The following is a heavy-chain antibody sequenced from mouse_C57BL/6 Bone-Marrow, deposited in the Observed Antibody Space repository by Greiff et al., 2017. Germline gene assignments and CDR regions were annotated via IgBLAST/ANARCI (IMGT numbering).Heavy chain of an antibody. CDR3: ARGFFDY. J-gene: IGHJ2*01. CDR2: ISDGGSYT. Sequence: EVKLVESGGGLVKPGGSLKLSCAASGFTFSSYAMSWVRQTPEKRLEWVATISDGGSYTYYPDNVKGRFTISRDTAKNNLYLQMSHLKSEDTAMYYCARGFFDYWGQGTTLTVSS. CDR1: GFTFSSYA. V-gene: IGHV5-4*03.